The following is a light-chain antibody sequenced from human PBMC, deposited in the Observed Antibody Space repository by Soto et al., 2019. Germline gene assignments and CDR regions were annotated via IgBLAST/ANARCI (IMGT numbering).Light chain of an antibody. V-gene: IGKV3-15*01. J-gene: IGKJ1*01. CDR3: QQYTSWQT. CDR1: RDISNN. CDR2: GAS. Sequence: EILMTQSPATLSVSPGGRATLSCRASRDISNNLAWYQQRPGQPPRLLICGASTRATGVPARFSGSGWGTEFTLTITGLQSDDFAVYYCQQYTSWQTFGQGTKVDIK.